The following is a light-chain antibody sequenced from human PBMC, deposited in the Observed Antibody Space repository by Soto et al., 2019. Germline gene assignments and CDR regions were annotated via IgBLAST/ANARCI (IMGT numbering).Light chain of an antibody. Sequence: DIQMTQSPSTLSGSVVDRVTITCQASQGIKNYLNWYQQKSGKAPKLLIYDASDLETGVPSRFSGSGSGTDFTFTINSLQPEDIATYYCQQYDNLPLTFGGGTKVDIK. CDR3: QQYDNLPLT. CDR2: DAS. J-gene: IGKJ4*01. CDR1: QGIKNY. V-gene: IGKV1-33*01.